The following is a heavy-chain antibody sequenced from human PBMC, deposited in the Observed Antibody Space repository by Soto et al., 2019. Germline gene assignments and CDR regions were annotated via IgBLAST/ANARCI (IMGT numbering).Heavy chain of an antibody. V-gene: IGHV3-43*01. J-gene: IGHJ3*02. CDR2: ISWDGGST. D-gene: IGHD3-22*01. CDR3: AKAREDYYDSSGPSEGAFDI. Sequence: GGSLRLSCAASGFTFDDYTMHWVRQAPGKGLEWVSLISWDGGSTYYADSVKGRFTISRDNSKNSLYLQMNSLRTEDTALYYCAKAREDYYDSSGPSEGAFDIWGQGTMVTVSS. CDR1: GFTFDDYT.